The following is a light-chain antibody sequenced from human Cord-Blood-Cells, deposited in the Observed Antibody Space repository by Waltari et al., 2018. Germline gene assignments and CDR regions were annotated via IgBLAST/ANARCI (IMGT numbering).Light chain of an antibody. Sequence: QSVLTQPPSVSGAPGQRVTISCTGSSSNIGAGYDVHWYQQLPGTAPKLLIYGNGNRPSGVPDRVSGAKSGTSASLAITGLQAEDEADYYCQSYDSSLSVWVFGGGTKLTVL. CDR1: SSNIGAGYD. J-gene: IGLJ3*02. V-gene: IGLV1-40*01. CDR3: QSYDSSLSVWV. CDR2: GNG.